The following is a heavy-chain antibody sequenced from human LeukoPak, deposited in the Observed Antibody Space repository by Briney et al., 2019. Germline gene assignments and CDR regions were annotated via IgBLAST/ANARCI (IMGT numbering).Heavy chain of an antibody. D-gene: IGHD3-3*01. CDR2: VHLDGRT. V-gene: IGHV4-4*02. CDR3: AREGGFYRPLDY. CDR1: GVSVTSTNW. Sequence: SETLSLTCGVSGVSVTSTNWWTWVRQPPGKGLEWIGEVHLDGRTNYNPSLKSRLTMSVDLSENHVSLKLTSVTAAATAVYYCAREGGFYRPLDYSGQGTLVTVSS. J-gene: IGHJ4*02.